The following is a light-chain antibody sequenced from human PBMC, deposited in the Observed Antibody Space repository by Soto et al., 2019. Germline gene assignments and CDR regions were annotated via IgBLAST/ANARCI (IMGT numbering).Light chain of an antibody. J-gene: IGKJ1*01. CDR2: GAS. V-gene: IGKV3-15*01. Sequence: ETGMTQSPAALSVSPGVRATRSCRASQSVSSNLAWYQQKPGQAPRLLIYGASTRATGVPARFSGSGSGTEFTLTISSLQSEDFAVYYCQQYNNWPWTFGQGTKVDI. CDR1: QSVSSN. CDR3: QQYNNWPWT.